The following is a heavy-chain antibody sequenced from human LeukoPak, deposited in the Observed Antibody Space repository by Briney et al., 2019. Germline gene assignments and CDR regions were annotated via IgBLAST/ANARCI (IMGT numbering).Heavy chain of an antibody. J-gene: IGHJ4*02. V-gene: IGHV4-34*01. CDR1: GGSFSGYY. CDR2: INHSGST. Sequence: SETLSLTCAVYGGSFSGYYWSWVRQPPGKGLEWIGEINHSGSTNYNPSLKSRVTISVDTSKNQFSLKLSSVTAADTAVYYCAREGAGGSYLYWGQGALVTVSS. D-gene: IGHD1-26*01. CDR3: AREGAGGSYLY.